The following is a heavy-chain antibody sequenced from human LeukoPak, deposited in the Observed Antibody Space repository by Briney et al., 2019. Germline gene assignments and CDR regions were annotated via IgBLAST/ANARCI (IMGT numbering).Heavy chain of an antibody. CDR1: GYTFTSYD. CDR2: MNPNSGNT. V-gene: IGHV1-8*01. J-gene: IGHJ6*02. D-gene: IGHD3-10*01. CDR3: ARGPSYGSGSYYSNPPFRVGAGYYYYGMDV. Sequence: RSSVKVSCKASGYTFTSYDLNWVRQATGQGLEWMGWMNPNSGNTGYAQKFQGRVTITRHTTIHTAYMELSSLRSEDTAVYYCARGPSYGSGSYYSNPPFRVGAGYYYYGMDVWGQGTTVTVSS.